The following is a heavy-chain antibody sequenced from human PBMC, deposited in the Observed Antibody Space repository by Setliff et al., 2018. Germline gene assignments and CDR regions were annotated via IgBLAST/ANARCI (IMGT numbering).Heavy chain of an antibody. D-gene: IGHD3-3*01. J-gene: IGHJ3*02. Sequence: GASVKVSCKASGGTFSIYTISWVRQAPGQGLEWMVRVIPIFGTANYAQKFQGRVTITADKSTSTAHMELSSLRSEDTAVYYCAISTIFGVVSPTPDAFDIWGQGTMVTVSS. CDR3: AISTIFGVVSPTPDAFDI. V-gene: IGHV1-69*08. CDR1: GGTFSIYT. CDR2: VIPIFGTA.